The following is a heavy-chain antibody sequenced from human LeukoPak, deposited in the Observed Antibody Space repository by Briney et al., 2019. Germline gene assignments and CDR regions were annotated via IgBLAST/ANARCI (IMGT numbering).Heavy chain of an antibody. CDR1: GGSVSNGNYY. D-gene: IGHD5-18*01. CDR2: IYYTGST. V-gene: IGHV4-61*01. CDR3: ASLSTAMAPYSDY. Sequence: SETLSLTCTVSGGSVSNGNYYWSWLRQPPGKALEWIGYIYYTGSTSYNPSLEGRVTISVDTSKNQFSVKLNSVTAADTAVYYCASLSTAMAPYSDYWGQGTLVTVSS. J-gene: IGHJ4*02.